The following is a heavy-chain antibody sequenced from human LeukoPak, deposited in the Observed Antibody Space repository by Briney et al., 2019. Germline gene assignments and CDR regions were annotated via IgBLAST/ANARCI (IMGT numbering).Heavy chain of an antibody. CDR2: ISGSGGST. V-gene: IGHV3-23*01. Sequence: TGGSLRLSCAASGVTFSSYAMSWARQAPRKGLEWVSAISGSGGSTYYADSVKGRFTISRDNSKNTVYLQMNSLRAEDTAVYYCAKVPGGWRNDDFDIWGQGTMVTVSS. CDR3: AKVPGGWRNDDFDI. D-gene: IGHD6-19*01. J-gene: IGHJ3*02. CDR1: GVTFSSYA.